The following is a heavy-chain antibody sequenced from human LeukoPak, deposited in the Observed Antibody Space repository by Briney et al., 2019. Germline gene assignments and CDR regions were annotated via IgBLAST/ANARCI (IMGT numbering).Heavy chain of an antibody. Sequence: GGSLRLSCAASGFTFSSYGMHWVRQAPGKGLEWVAVIWYGGSNKYYADSVKGRFTISRDNSKNTLYLQMNSLRAEDTAVYYCAKAAAIFGVAPPGDYWGQGTLVTVSS. D-gene: IGHD3-3*01. CDR1: GFTFSSYG. CDR3: AKAAAIFGVAPPGDY. V-gene: IGHV3-33*06. J-gene: IGHJ4*02. CDR2: IWYGGSNK.